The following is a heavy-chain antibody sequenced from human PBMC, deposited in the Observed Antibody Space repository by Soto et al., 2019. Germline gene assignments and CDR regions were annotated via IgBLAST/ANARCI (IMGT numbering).Heavy chain of an antibody. Sequence: GGTLRLSCAASGFSLSTYGMHWVRQAPGRGLEWVAVIWYDGSIKYYADSVKGRFTISRDNSKNSLYLQMNSLRAEDTAVYYCERIDCTGGSCRPYAYYDMDVWGQGTTVTVSS. CDR3: ERIDCTGGSCRPYAYYDMDV. D-gene: IGHD2-15*01. CDR1: GFSLSTYG. J-gene: IGHJ6*02. CDR2: IWYDGSIK. V-gene: IGHV3-33*01.